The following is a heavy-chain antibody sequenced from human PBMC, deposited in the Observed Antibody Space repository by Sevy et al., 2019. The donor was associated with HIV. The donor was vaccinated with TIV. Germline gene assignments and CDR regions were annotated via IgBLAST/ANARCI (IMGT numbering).Heavy chain of an antibody. CDR3: ARDCSSTTCLWGLDV. D-gene: IGHD2-2*01. V-gene: IGHV3-7*03. Sequence: GGSLRLSCAASEFTFSNYWMTWVRQAPGKGLEWVANIKVDGSEKYYVDSVKGRFTISRDNAKNSLYLQMNSLRAEDTAVYHCARDCSSTTCLWGLDVWGQGTTVTVSS. J-gene: IGHJ6*02. CDR2: IKVDGSEK. CDR1: EFTFSNYW.